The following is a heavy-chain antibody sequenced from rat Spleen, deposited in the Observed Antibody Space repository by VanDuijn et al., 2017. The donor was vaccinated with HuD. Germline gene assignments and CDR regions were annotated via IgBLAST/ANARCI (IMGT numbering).Heavy chain of an antibody. CDR1: GFTFSNYV. D-gene: IGHD1-1*01. CDR2: ISPSGSRT. Sequence: EVQLVESGGGLVQPGNSLKLSCAASGFTFSNYVIHWIRQTPTRGLEWVASISPSGSRTYYRDSVKGRFTISRDNAKGTLYLQMDSLRSEDTATYYCTTVLQGHGFAYWGQGTLVTVSS. J-gene: IGHJ3*01. CDR3: TTVLQGHGFAY. V-gene: IGHV5-19*01.